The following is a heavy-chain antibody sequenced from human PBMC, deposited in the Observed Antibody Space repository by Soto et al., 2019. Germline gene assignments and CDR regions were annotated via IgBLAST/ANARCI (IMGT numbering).Heavy chain of an antibody. CDR2: VYSDGAT. CDR3: ARPLGARHAYDI. V-gene: IGHV3-66*01. D-gene: IGHD1-26*01. Sequence: EVQLVESGGGLVQPGGSLRLSCTVSGFSVSSNYMNWVRQAPGKGLAWVSVVYSDGATDYADSVKGRFTISTDNLKNTVYLQMNDRRAEDTALYYCARPLGARHAYDIWGQGTMVTVSS. CDR1: GFSVSSNY. J-gene: IGHJ3*02.